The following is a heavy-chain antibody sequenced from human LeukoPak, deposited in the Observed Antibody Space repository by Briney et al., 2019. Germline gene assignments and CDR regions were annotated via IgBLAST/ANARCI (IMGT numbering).Heavy chain of an antibody. CDR1: GYTFTGYY. J-gene: IGHJ4*02. D-gene: IGHD3-10*01. Sequence: GASVKVSCKDSGYTFTGYYMHWVRQAPGQGLEWMGWINPNSGGTNYAQKFQGRVTMTRDTSISTAYMELSRLRSDDTAVYYCARDAYTRVRGYHNPPGYWGQGTLVTVSS. V-gene: IGHV1-2*02. CDR2: INPNSGGT. CDR3: ARDAYTRVRGYHNPPGY.